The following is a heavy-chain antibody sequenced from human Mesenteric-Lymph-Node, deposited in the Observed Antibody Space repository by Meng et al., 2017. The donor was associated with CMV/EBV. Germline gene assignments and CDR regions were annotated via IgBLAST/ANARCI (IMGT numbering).Heavy chain of an antibody. V-gene: IGHV3-15*01. J-gene: IGHJ6*02. CDR3: TTGYCTSTSCYGVLWDFYYYGRDV. CDR2: IKSKSDDGPT. D-gene: IGHD2-2*01. CDR1: GFTFSSYA. Sequence: GGSLRLSCAASGFTFSSYAMSWVRQAPGKGLEWVGRIKSKSDDGPTDYAAPVKGRFTISRDDSKNILYLQMNGLKTEDTAIYYCTTGYCTSTSCYGVLWDFYYYGRDVWGQGTTVTVSS.